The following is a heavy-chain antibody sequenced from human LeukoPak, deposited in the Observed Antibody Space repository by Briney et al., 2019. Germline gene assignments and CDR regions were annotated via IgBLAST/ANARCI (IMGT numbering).Heavy chain of an antibody. CDR2: ISAGNGNT. D-gene: IGHD1-26*01. Sequence: GASVKVSCKASGYTFTSYAIHWVRQAPGQRLEWMGWISAGNGNTKYSQNFQGRVTFISNTSATTAFMELSSLRSEDAAVYYCARGSRELDYWGQGTLVTVSS. J-gene: IGHJ4*02. CDR3: ARGSRELDY. CDR1: GYTFTSYA. V-gene: IGHV1-3*01.